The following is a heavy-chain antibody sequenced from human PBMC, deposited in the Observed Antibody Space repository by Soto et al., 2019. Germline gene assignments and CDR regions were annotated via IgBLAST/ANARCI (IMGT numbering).Heavy chain of an antibody. J-gene: IGHJ4*02. CDR2: ISDDGKIT. CDR1: GFVFKMYY. V-gene: IGHV3-74*01. CDR3: IRGTRASSSGTGAY. Sequence: GSLRLSCEGSGFVFKMYYMHWFRQFPGKGPEWVSRISDDGKITTYADSVKDRFTISRDNAKDTLYLQLDNLRGDDTGLYYCIRGTRASSSGTGAYWGQGTQVTVSS. D-gene: IGHD2-2*01.